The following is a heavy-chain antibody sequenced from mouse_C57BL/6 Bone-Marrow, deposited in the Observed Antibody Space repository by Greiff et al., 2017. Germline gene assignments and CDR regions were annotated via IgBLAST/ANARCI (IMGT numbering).Heavy chain of an antibody. CDR1: GYTFTSYW. Sequence: QVQLQQSGAALVKPGASVKMSCKASGYTFTSYWITWVKQRPGQGLEWIGDIYPGSGSTNYNEKFKSKATLTVDTSSSTAYMQLSSLTSEDSAVYYCARPYYSNYWYVDVWGTGTTVTDSS. V-gene: IGHV1-55*01. CDR2: IYPGSGST. J-gene: IGHJ1*03. CDR3: ARPYYSNYWYVDV. D-gene: IGHD2-5*01.